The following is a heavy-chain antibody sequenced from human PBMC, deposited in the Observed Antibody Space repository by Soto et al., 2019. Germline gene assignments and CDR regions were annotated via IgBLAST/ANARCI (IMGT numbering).Heavy chain of an antibody. CDR2: ISYDGSNK. J-gene: IGHJ4*02. Sequence: GGSLRLSCAASGFTFSSYAMHWVRQAPGKGLEWVAVISYDGSNKYYADSVKGRFTISRDNSKNTLYLQMNSLRAEDTAVYYCARDQARPRSGSYSRFDYWGQGTLVTVSS. D-gene: IGHD3-10*01. V-gene: IGHV3-30-3*01. CDR1: GFTFSSYA. CDR3: ARDQARPRSGSYSRFDY.